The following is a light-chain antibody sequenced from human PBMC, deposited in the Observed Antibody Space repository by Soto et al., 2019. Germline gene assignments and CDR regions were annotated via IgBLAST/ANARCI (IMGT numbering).Light chain of an antibody. CDR2: GVN. V-gene: IGLV2-14*03. J-gene: IGLJ2*01. CDR3: SSQAISSTLVV. CDR1: SNDVGGYNY. Sequence: QSALTQPASVSGSPGQSITISCTGTSNDVGGYNYVSWYQQHPGKAPKLMIYGVNNRPSGVSNRFSGSKSGSTASLTISGLQAEDEADYYCSSQAISSTLVVFGGGTKVTVL.